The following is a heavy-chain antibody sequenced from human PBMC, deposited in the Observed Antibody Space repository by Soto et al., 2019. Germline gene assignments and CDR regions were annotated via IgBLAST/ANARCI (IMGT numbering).Heavy chain of an antibody. D-gene: IGHD3-10*01. Sequence: SETLSLTCTVSGGSISSYYWSWIRQPPGKGLEWIGYIYYSGSTNYNPSPKSRVTISVDTSKNQFSLKLSSVTAADTAVYYCARSYYYGSGSYYYIDYWGQGTLVTVSS. CDR3: ARSYYYGSGSYYYIDY. V-gene: IGHV4-59*01. J-gene: IGHJ4*02. CDR1: GGSISSYY. CDR2: IYYSGST.